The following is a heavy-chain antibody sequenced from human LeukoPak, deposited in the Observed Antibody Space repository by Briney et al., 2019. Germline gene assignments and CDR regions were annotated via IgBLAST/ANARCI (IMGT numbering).Heavy chain of an antibody. CDR2: IYYSGST. CDR3: ATGLYCSGGSCFYDY. V-gene: IGHV4-59*01. D-gene: IGHD2-15*01. CDR1: GGSISSYY. Sequence: SETLSLTCTVSGGSISSYYWSWIRQPPGKGLEWIGYIYYSGSTNYNPSLKSRVTISVDTSKNQFSLKLSSVTAADTAVCYCATGLYCSGGSCFYDYWGQGTLVTVSS. J-gene: IGHJ4*02.